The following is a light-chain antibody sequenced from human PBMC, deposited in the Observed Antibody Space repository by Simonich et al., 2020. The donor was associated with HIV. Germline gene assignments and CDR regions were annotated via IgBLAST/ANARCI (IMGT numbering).Light chain of an antibody. CDR2: GAS. CDR1: QCVLYSSNNKNY. J-gene: IGKJ1*01. V-gene: IGKV4-1*01. Sequence: DIVMTQSPDSLAVSLGERATINCKSTQCVLYSSNNKNYLAWYQQKPGQPPKLLIYGASTREAGVPDRFSGSGSGTDFTLTISSLQAEDVAVYYCQQYYSTPRTFGQGTKVEIK. CDR3: QQYYSTPRT.